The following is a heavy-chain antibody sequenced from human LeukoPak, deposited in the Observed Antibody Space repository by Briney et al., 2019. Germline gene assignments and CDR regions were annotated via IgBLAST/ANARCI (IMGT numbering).Heavy chain of an antibody. CDR3: AKDREYSGSYRPGPTRYYYGMDV. CDR2: ISGTGGKT. V-gene: IGHV3-23*01. Sequence: GGSLRLSCAASGFTFSSYAMSWVRQAPGKGLEWVSGISGTGGKTYYADSVKGRLTISRDNSKNTMYLQMTSLSAEYTDVCYCAKDREYSGSYRPGPTRYYYGMDVWGQGTTVTVSS. J-gene: IGHJ6*02. D-gene: IGHD1-26*01. CDR1: GFTFSSYA.